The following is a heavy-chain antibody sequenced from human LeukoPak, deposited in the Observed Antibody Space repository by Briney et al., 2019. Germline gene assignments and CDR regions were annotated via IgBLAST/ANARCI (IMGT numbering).Heavy chain of an antibody. V-gene: IGHV4-59*01. J-gene: IGHJ4*02. CDR1: GGSISSYY. D-gene: IGHD7-27*01. CDR2: IFSNGRT. Sequence: PSETLSLTCTVSGGSISSYYWGWIRQPPQKGREWIGYIFSNGRTNYNPSVKSRVTISMGTSKIQLSLNLSAVTAADTGVYYCARRPNWGPVFYYWGQGTLITVSS. CDR3: ARRPNWGPVFYY.